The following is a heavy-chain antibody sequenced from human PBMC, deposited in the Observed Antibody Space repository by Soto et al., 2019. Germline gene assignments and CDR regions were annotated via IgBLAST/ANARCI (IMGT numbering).Heavy chain of an antibody. J-gene: IGHJ4*02. CDR3: ARLTGGFFDY. D-gene: IGHD3-16*01. V-gene: IGHV4-59*08. CDR2: IYYSGST. CDR1: GGSISSYY. Sequence: PSETLSLTCTVSGGSISSYYWSWIRQPPGKGLEWIGYIYYSGSTNYNPSLKSRVTISVDTSKNQFSLKLSSVTAADTAVYYCARLTGGFFDYWGQGTLVTVSS.